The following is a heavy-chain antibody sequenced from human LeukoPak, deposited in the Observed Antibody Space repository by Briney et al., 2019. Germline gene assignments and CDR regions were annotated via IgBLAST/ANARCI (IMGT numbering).Heavy chain of an antibody. J-gene: IGHJ5*02. D-gene: IGHD4-17*01. Sequence: KPSETLSLTCTVSGGSISSYYWSWIRQPPGKGLEWIGYIYYSGSTNYNPSLKSRVTISVDTSKNQFSLKLSSVTAADTAVYYCARGDYGDMNWFGPWGQGTLVTVSS. CDR3: ARGDYGDMNWFGP. V-gene: IGHV4-59*01. CDR1: GGSISSYY. CDR2: IYYSGST.